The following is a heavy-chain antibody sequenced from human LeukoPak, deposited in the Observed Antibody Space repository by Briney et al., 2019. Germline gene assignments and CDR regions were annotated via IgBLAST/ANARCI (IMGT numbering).Heavy chain of an antibody. J-gene: IGHJ4*02. D-gene: IGHD2-21*02. CDR1: GYTFTSYD. CDR2: MNPNSGDT. CDR3: ETKTVMDS. Sequence: ASVKVSCKASGYTFTSYDINWVRQATGQGLEWMGWMNPNSGDTGYAQKFQGRLTMTRNTSISTAYMELSSLGSEDTALYYCETKTVMDSWGQGTLVTVSS. V-gene: IGHV1-8*01.